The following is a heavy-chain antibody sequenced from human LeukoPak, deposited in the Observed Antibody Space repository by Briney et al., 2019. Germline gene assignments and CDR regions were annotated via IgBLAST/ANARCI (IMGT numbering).Heavy chain of an antibody. CDR2: IYIGGST. J-gene: IGHJ3*02. CDR3: ASQNTAMLAFDI. D-gene: IGHD5-18*01. V-gene: IGHV3-53*01. Sequence: GGSLRLSRAASGFTVRSNYMSGVRQAPGKGLEWVSVIYIGGSTYYADSVTGRFTISRDNSKNTLYLQMNSLRAEDTAVYYCASQNTAMLAFDIWGQGTMVTVSS. CDR1: GFTVRSNY.